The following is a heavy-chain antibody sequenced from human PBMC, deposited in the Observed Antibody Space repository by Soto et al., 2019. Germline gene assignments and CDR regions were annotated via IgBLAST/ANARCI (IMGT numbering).Heavy chain of an antibody. CDR2: MNPNRGST. CDR1: GYSFTSYD. Sequence: ASVKVSCKASGYSFTSYDVNWVRQASGRGLERMGWMNPNRGSTVIAQKFQGRVTKTRDASIRTAYMELSSLRADDSAIYYCASVSFNGLLPFPFDLRGQGHEVTVSS. V-gene: IGHV1-8*01. J-gene: IGHJ4*02. CDR3: ASVSFNGLLPFPFDL. D-gene: IGHD1-26*01.